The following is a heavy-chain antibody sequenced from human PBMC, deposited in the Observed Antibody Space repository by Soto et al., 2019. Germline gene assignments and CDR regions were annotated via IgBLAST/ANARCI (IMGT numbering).Heavy chain of an antibody. CDR3: ARPNTNRWEFRGAFDI. Sequence: GESLKISCKGSGCSFTTYWIAWVRQMPGKGLEWMGIIYPGDSDTRYSPSFQGQVTISADMSISTAYLQWSSLKASDTAMYYCARPNTNRWEFRGAFDIWGQGTMVTVSS. CDR1: GCSFTTYW. CDR2: IYPGDSDT. V-gene: IGHV5-51*01. D-gene: IGHD1-26*01. J-gene: IGHJ3*02.